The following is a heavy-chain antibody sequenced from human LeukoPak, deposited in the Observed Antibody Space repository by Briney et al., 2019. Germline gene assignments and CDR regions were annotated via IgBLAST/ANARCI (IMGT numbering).Heavy chain of an antibody. CDR2: INYSGST. Sequence: PSETLSLTCTVSGGSISSNYWSCIRQPPGKGLDWIAYINYSGSTNYKSSLKSRVTISVDTSKNQFSLKLSSVTAADTAFYYCARRIAAADSFDIWGQGRMVTVSS. V-gene: IGHV4-59*01. D-gene: IGHD6-13*01. J-gene: IGHJ3*02. CDR1: GGSISSNY. CDR3: ARRIAAADSFDI.